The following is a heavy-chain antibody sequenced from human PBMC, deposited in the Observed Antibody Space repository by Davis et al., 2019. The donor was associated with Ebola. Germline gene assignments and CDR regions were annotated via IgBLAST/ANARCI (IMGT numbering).Heavy chain of an antibody. CDR3: ARGWLRGYLDY. J-gene: IGHJ6*02. V-gene: IGHV6-1*01. CDR2: TYFNSKYYS. D-gene: IGHD3-3*01. CDR1: GDSVSINSAG. Sequence: HSQTLSLTCAISGDSVSINSAGWNWIRQSPSRGLEWLGRTYFNSKYYSDYAVSVRGRITINADPSKNQFSLQLNSVTPEDTAVYYCARGWLRGYLDYWGQGTTVIVSS.